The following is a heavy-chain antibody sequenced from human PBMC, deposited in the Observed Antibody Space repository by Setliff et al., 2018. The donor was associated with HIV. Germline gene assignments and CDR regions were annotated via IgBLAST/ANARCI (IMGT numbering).Heavy chain of an antibody. D-gene: IGHD3-10*01. CDR1: GYTLTAYG. CDR3: ARGGDPPYYFLGMDV. CDR2: FTSYNNQA. Sequence: ASVKVSCKISGYTLTAYGLNRARQAPGQGPEWMGWFTSYNNQAEYAPKFQGRVTMTIDTSTSTAYMELRNLKYDDTAVYYCARGGDPPYYFLGMDVWGQGTTVTVSS. V-gene: IGHV1-18*01. J-gene: IGHJ6*02.